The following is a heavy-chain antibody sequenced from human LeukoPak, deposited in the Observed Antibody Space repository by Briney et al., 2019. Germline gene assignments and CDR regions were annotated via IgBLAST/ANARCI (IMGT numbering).Heavy chain of an antibody. D-gene: IGHD3-10*01. Sequence: PGGSLRLSCAASGFTFSSFAMSWVRQAPGKGLEWVSAISGSGGSTYYADSVKGRFTISRDNSKNTLYLQMNSLRTEDTAVYYRASNYYGSGSYYNPRGYWGQGTLVTVSS. J-gene: IGHJ4*02. CDR2: ISGSGGST. V-gene: IGHV3-23*01. CDR1: GFTFSSFA. CDR3: ASNYYGSGSYYNPRGY.